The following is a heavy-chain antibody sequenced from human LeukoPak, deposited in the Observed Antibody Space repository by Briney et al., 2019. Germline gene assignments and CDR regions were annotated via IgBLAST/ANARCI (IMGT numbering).Heavy chain of an antibody. J-gene: IGHJ4*02. Sequence: PGGSLRLSCAASGFTFSGFWMHWVRQAPGKGLVWVARISTDGITTDYAASVKGRFTISRDNAKNTLYLQMNSLRAEDTAVYYCARGGSGYSHYWGQGTLVTVSS. CDR2: ISTDGITT. CDR3: ARGGSGYSHY. CDR1: GFTFSGFW. D-gene: IGHD3-3*01. V-gene: IGHV3-74*01.